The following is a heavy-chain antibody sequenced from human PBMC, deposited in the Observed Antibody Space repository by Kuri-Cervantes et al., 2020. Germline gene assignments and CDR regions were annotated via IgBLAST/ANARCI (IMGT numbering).Heavy chain of an antibody. CDR2: IYPGDSDT. J-gene: IGHJ1*01. D-gene: IGHD1-1*01. Sequence: KVSCKGSGYSFTNYWIGWVRQMPGKGLEWMGIIYPGDSDTRYRPSFQGQVTISADKSISTAYLQWSSLKASDTAMYYCARHGDSNNWFFQHWGQGTLVTVSS. CDR3: ARHGDSNNWFFQH. V-gene: IGHV5-51*01. CDR1: GYSFTNYW.